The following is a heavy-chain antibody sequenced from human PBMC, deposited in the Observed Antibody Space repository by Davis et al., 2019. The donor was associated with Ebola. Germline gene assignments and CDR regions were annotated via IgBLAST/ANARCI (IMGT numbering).Heavy chain of an antibody. CDR1: GFTFRTYW. CDR2: IKQDGTDK. J-gene: IGHJ4*02. V-gene: IGHV3-7*01. Sequence: PGGSLRLSCAASGFTFRTYWMSWVRQAPGKGLEWVANIKQDGTDKYYVDSVKGRFTISRDNAKYSVYLQMNSLRAEDTAVYYCARDRYDFWSGYSIDYWGQGALVTVSS. CDR3: ARDRYDFWSGYSIDY. D-gene: IGHD3-3*01.